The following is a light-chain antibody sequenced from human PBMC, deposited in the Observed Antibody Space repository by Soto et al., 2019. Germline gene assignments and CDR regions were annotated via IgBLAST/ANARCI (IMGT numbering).Light chain of an antibody. CDR2: GAS. Sequence: ESVLTQSPGTLSLSPGEKATLSCRASQSVSSSYLAWYQQKPGQAPRLLIYGASSRATGIPDRFSGSGSGTDFLLTVSRLEHEDFAVYCCQQFGSSSWTFGQGTKVEIK. J-gene: IGKJ1*01. CDR3: QQFGSSSWT. V-gene: IGKV3-20*01. CDR1: QSVSSSY.